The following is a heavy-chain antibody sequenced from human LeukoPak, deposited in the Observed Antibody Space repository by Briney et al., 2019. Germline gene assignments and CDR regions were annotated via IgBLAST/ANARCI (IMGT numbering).Heavy chain of an antibody. CDR3: ARDIPGSSGYFNDAFDM. CDR2: IIPIFHTT. V-gene: IGHV1-69*05. J-gene: IGHJ3*02. D-gene: IGHD3-22*01. Sequence: ASVKVSCKASGGTFSSYAISWVRQAPGQGLVWMGRIIPIFHTTNYAQKFQGRVTITTEQSTSTAYMELSSLRSEDTAVYYCARDIPGSSGYFNDAFDMWGQVTMVTVSS. CDR1: GGTFSSYA.